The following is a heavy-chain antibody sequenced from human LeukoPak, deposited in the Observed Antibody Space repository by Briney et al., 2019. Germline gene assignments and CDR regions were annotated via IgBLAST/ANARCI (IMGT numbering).Heavy chain of an antibody. V-gene: IGHV3-74*01. CDR1: GFTLSSYW. Sequence: GGSLRLSCAASGFTLSSYWMHWVRQAPGKGLVWVSRINTDGSSTSYADSVKGRFTISRDNAKNTLYLQMNSLRAEETAVYYCARAYCRGCSCYSGWGQGTRVSV. D-gene: IGHD2-15*01. CDR3: ARAYCRGCSCYSG. J-gene: IGHJ4*02. CDR2: INTDGSST.